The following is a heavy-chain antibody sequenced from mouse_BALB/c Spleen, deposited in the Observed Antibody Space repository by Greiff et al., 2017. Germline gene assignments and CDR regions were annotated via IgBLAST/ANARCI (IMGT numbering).Heavy chain of an antibody. CDR2: ISSGGSYT. CDR3: AREGTTVVIRYYYAMDY. D-gene: IGHD1-1*01. J-gene: IGHJ4*01. V-gene: IGHV5-6*01. Sequence: EVQLVESGGDLVKPGGSLKLSCAASGFTFSSYGMSWVRQTPDKRLEWVATISSGGSYTYYPDSVKGRFTISRDNAKNTLYLQMSSLKSEDTAMYYCAREGTTVVIRYYYAMDYWGQGTSVTVSS. CDR1: GFTFSSYG.